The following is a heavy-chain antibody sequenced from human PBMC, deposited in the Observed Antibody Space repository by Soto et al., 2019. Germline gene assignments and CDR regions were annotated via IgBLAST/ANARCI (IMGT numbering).Heavy chain of an antibody. Sequence: VQLVESGGGLVQPGGSLRLSCAASGFTFSSYEMNWVRQAPGKGLEWVSYISSSGSTIYYADSVKGRFTISRDNAKNSLYLQMNSLRAEDTAVYYCARDRTKLAPLDYWGQGTLVTVSS. D-gene: IGHD6-6*01. CDR3: ARDRTKLAPLDY. V-gene: IGHV3-48*03. CDR1: GFTFSSYE. J-gene: IGHJ4*02. CDR2: ISSSGSTI.